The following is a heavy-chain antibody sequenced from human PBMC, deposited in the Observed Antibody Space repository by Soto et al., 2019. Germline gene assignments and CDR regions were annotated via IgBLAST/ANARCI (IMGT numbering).Heavy chain of an antibody. J-gene: IGHJ6*02. Sequence: GGSLRLSCAASGFTFSSYAMSWVRQAPGKGLEWVSAISGSGGSTYYADSVKGRFTISRDNSKNTLYLQMNSLRAEDTAVYYCAQLSYYYYGLDVWGQGTTVTVSS. D-gene: IGHD3-16*02. CDR1: GFTFSSYA. CDR3: AQLSYYYYGLDV. CDR2: ISGSGGST. V-gene: IGHV3-23*01.